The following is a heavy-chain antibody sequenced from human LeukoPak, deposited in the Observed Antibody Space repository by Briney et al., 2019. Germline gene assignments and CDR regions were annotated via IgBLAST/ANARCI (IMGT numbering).Heavy chain of an antibody. Sequence: VASVKVSCKASGYTFTSYDINWVRQATGQGLEWMGWMNPNSGNTGYAQKFQGRVTMTKNTSITTAYMELSSLRSEHTAVYYCARALSWTTDSYYYMDVWGKGTTVTVSS. CDR3: ARALSWTTDSYYYMDV. CDR2: MNPNSGNT. J-gene: IGHJ6*03. V-gene: IGHV1-8*01. CDR1: GYTFTSYD. D-gene: IGHD3/OR15-3a*01.